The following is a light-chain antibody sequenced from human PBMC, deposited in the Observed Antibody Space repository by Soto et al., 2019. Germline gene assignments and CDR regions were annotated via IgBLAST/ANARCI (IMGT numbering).Light chain of an antibody. J-gene: IGKJ2*01. CDR2: DVS. CDR3: QQYDSVPNT. CDR1: HDIRKF. V-gene: IGKV1-33*01. Sequence: DIQRTQSPSSLSAGVGDRITISCQASHDIRKFLNWYQQKPGKAPRLLIYDVSHLETGVPSRFSGSGSGTVFSFTISSLQPEDIATYYWQQYDSVPNTFGQGTKLQI.